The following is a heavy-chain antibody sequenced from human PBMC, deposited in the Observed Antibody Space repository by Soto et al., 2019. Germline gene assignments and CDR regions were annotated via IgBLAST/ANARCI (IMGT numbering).Heavy chain of an antibody. CDR3: AREPGSSSHYYYYYYGMDV. J-gene: IGHJ6*02. Sequence: LSLTCTVSGGSISSYYWSWIRQPPGKGLEWIGYIYYSGSTNYNPSLKSRVTISVDTSKNQFSLKLSSVTAADTAVYYCAREPGSSSHYYYYYYGMDVWGQGTTVTV. V-gene: IGHV4-59*01. CDR2: IYYSGST. CDR1: GGSISSYY. D-gene: IGHD6-6*01.